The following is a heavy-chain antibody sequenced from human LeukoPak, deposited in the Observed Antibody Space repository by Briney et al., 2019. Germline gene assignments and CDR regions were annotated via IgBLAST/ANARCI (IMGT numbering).Heavy chain of an antibody. CDR2: IYHSGST. D-gene: IGHD6-19*01. CDR1: GSSISSSNW. CDR3: ARDGGWYSY. Sequence: SETLSLTCTVSGSSISSSNWWSWIRQPPGKGLEWIGEIYHSGSTNYNPSLKSRVTISVDTSKNQFSLKLSSVTAADTAVYYCARDGGWYSYWGQGTLVTVSS. J-gene: IGHJ4*02. V-gene: IGHV4-4*02.